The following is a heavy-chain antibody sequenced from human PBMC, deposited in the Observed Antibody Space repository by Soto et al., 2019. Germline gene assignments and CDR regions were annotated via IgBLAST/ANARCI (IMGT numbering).Heavy chain of an antibody. V-gene: IGHV1-69*06. D-gene: IGHD5-18*01. CDR2: IIPRFGTP. CDR3: ARALGYSTICWLDP. J-gene: IGHJ5*02. CDR1: GGTFNNYA. Sequence: QVQLVQSGAEVKQPGSSVKVSCRASGGTFNNYAVSWVRQAPGQGLEWMGGIIPRFGTPNHSPEFQGRVTLTADTSMHTVYVELSSLKSEDTAIYYCARALGYSTICWLDPWGQGTLVTVSS.